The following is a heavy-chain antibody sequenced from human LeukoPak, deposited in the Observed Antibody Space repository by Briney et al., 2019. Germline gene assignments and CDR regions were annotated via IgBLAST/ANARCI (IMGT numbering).Heavy chain of an antibody. Sequence: PSQTLSLTCTVSGGSISSGDYYWSWIRQPPGKGLEWIGYIYYSGSTNYNPSLKSRVTISVDTSKNQFSLKLSSVTAADTAVYYCARDRNVGNYYYYYGMDVWGQGTTVTVSS. CDR2: IYYSGST. CDR3: ARDRNVGNYYYYYGMDV. CDR1: GGSISSGDYY. J-gene: IGHJ6*02. V-gene: IGHV4-30-4*01. D-gene: IGHD1-26*01.